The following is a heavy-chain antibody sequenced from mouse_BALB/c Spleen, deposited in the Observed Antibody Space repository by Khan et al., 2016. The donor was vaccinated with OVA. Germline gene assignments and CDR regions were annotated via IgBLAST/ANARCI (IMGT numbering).Heavy chain of an antibody. CDR1: GYTFTSYT. Sequence: QKDGAELARPGASVKMSCKASGYTFTSYTMHWVKQRPGQGLEWIGYINPSSGYTKYNQKFKDKATLTADKSSSTAYMQLSSLTSEDSAIYYCARTHERWGQGTTLTVSS. J-gene: IGHJ2*01. V-gene: IGHV1-4*01. CDR3: ARTHER. CDR2: INPSSGYT.